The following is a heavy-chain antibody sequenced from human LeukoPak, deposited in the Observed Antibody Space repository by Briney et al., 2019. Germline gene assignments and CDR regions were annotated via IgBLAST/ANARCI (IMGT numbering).Heavy chain of an antibody. J-gene: IGHJ4*02. CDR3: ARSRVWSDYWGYFDY. CDR1: GGSISSGAYY. V-gene: IGHV4-31*03. D-gene: IGHD3-3*01. CDR2: ISYSGST. Sequence: SETLSLTCTVSGGSISSGAYYWSWIRQHPGKGLEWIGYISYSGSTYYNPSLKSRVTISVDTSKTQISLKLRAVTAADTAVYYCARSRVWSDYWGYFDYWGQGTLVTVSS.